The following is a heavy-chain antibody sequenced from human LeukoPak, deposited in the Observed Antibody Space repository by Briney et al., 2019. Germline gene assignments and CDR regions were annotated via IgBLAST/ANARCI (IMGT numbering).Heavy chain of an antibody. J-gene: IGHJ4*02. CDR2: INWSGGST. CDR3: ARDLELYYYDSSGASFDY. CDR1: GFTFDDYG. D-gene: IGHD3-22*01. V-gene: IGHV3-20*04. Sequence: GGSLRLSCAASGFTFDDYGMSWVRQAPGKGLEWVSGINWSGGSTGYADAVKGRFTISRDNVKNSLYLQMNSLRAEDTAVYYCARDLELYYYDSSGASFDYWGQGTLVTVSS.